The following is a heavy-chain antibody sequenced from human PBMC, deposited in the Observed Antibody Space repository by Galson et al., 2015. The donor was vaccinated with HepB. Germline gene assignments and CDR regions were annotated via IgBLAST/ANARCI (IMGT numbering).Heavy chain of an antibody. J-gene: IGHJ4*02. CDR3: AKNEEYCRSAACYGY. Sequence: SLRLSCAVSGLTFRSSVMTWVRQAPGKGLEWVSVITGNGGVTYYADSVKGRFTILRDNSKNTVYLQMNSLRAEDTAVYYCAKNEEYCRSAACYGYWGQGTLVTVSS. CDR1: GLTFRSSV. D-gene: IGHD2-2*01. V-gene: IGHV3-23*01. CDR2: ITGNGGVT.